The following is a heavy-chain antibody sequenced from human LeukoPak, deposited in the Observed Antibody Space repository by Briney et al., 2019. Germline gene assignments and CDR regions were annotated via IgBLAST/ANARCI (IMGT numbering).Heavy chain of an antibody. J-gene: IGHJ4*02. Sequence: GGSLRLSCAASGFIFSSYDMNWVRQAPGKGLEWVSYIRSSGSTIYYADSVKGRFTISRDNAKNTLFLHMIRLRGEDTAVYYWSRDRCAYVSCAYYELDYWGQGTLVTVSS. CDR2: IRSSGSTI. CDR1: GFIFSSYD. D-gene: IGHD3-22*01. V-gene: IGHV3-48*03. CDR3: SRDRCAYVSCAYYELDY.